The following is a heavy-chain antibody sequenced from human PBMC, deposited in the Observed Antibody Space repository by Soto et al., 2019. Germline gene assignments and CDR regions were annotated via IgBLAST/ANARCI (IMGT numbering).Heavy chain of an antibody. V-gene: IGHV2-26*01. Sequence: QATLKESGPVLVKPTQTLTLTCTVSGFSLSNTKMGVSWIRQPPGKALEWLAHIFSNDEKSYRTSLKSRVTMSKDTSNSQVVLTMTNMDPADTATYYCARIRMYGDYISSFDIWGHGTTVTVSS. D-gene: IGHD4-17*01. CDR3: ARIRMYGDYISSFDI. CDR1: GFSLSNTKMG. CDR2: IFSNDEK. J-gene: IGHJ3*02.